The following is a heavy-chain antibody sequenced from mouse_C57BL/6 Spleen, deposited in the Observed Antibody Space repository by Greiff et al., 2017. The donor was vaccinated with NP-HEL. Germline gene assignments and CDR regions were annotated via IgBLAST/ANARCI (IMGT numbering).Heavy chain of an antibody. CDR1: GYSFTDYN. V-gene: IGHV1-39*01. CDR3: ARGRVYYGIYAMDY. D-gene: IGHD1-1*01. CDR2: INPNYGTT. J-gene: IGHJ4*01. Sequence: VHVKQSGPELVKPGASVKISCKASGYSFTDYNMNWVKQSNGKSLEWIGVINPNYGTTSYNQKFKGKATLTVDQSSSTAYMQLNSLTSEDSAVYYCARGRVYYGIYAMDYWGQGTSVTVSS.